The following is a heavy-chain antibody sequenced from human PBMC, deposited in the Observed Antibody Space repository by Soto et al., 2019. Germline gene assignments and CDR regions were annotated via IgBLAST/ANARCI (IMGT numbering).Heavy chain of an antibody. CDR3: ARGSRFDWFDP. Sequence: VASVKVSCKASGYTFTNYGFTWVRQAPGQGLEWMGWISAYNGNANYGQNFQGRVTMTTDTATSTAHMELRSLRYDDTAIYYCARGSRFDWFDPWGQGTLVTSPQ. J-gene: IGHJ5*02. CDR1: GYTFTNYG. CDR2: ISAYNGNA. V-gene: IGHV1-18*04. D-gene: IGHD3-3*01.